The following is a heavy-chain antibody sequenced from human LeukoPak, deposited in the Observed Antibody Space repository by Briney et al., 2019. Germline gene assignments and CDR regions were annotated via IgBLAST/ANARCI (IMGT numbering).Heavy chain of an antibody. Sequence: ASVKVSCKASGGTFSSYAISWVRQAPGQGLEWMGRIIPILGIANYAQKFQGRVTITADKSTSTAYMELSSLRSEDTAVYYCARDGTYYYDSSGYYLGWFDPWGQGTLVTVSS. D-gene: IGHD3-22*01. CDR2: IIPILGIA. V-gene: IGHV1-69*04. CDR3: ARDGTYYYDSSGYYLGWFDP. J-gene: IGHJ5*02. CDR1: GGTFSSYA.